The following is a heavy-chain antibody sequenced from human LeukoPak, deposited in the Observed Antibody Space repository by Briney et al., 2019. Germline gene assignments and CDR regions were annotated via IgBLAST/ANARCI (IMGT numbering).Heavy chain of an antibody. V-gene: IGHV3-23*01. J-gene: IGHJ4*02. CDR1: GFTFSSYA. CDR3: AKDPRELGYRGSLVDY. Sequence: QPGGSLRLSCAASGFTFSSYAMSWVRQAPGKGLEWVSAISGSGGSTYYADSVKGRFTISRDNSKNTLYLQMNSLRAEDTAVYYCAKDPRELGYRGSLVDYWGQGTLVTVSS. D-gene: IGHD1-26*01. CDR2: ISGSGGST.